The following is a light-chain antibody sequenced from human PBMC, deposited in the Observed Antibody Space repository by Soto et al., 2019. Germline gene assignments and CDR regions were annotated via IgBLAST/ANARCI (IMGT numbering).Light chain of an antibody. V-gene: IGLV1-47*01. J-gene: IGLJ2*01. CDR2: ENN. CDR3: ATWDDSLSGPV. Sequence: QSVLRQPHSASGTDGQSVTISCSGSTSNIGSSCVYWYQQLPGTAPKVFIYENNRRPSGVPDRFSGSKSGTSASLAISGLRSEDEADYYCATWDDSLSGPVFGVGTKLTVL. CDR1: TSNIGSSC.